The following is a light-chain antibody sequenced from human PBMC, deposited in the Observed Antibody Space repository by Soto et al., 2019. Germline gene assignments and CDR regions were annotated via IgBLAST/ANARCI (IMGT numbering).Light chain of an antibody. CDR3: SSYTSSSTDYVI. Sequence: QSALTQPASVSGSPGQSVTISCTGTSSDVGRSNYVSWYQQHPGKAPKLIIFDVSNRPSGVSNRFRGSKSGNTASLTISGLQAEDESDYYCSSYTSSSTDYVIFGGGTKVTVL. CDR1: SSDVGRSNY. V-gene: IGLV2-14*03. J-gene: IGLJ2*01. CDR2: DVS.